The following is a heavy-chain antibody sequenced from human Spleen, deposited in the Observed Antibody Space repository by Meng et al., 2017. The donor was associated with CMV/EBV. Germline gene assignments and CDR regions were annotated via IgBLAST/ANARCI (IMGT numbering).Heavy chain of an antibody. CDR3: VRTSADGARKLERGLDV. CDR2: VNPNSGGT. D-gene: IGHD3-3*01. J-gene: IGHJ6*02. CDR1: GFSFTAYY. Sequence: ASVKVTCKTSGFSFTAYYLHWVRQAPGQGPEWMGWVNPNSGGTNYAQKFRGRVTMTRDTSLTTVYMELSSLASDDTAVYYGVRTSADGARKLERGLDVWGQGTTVTVSS. V-gene: IGHV1-2*02.